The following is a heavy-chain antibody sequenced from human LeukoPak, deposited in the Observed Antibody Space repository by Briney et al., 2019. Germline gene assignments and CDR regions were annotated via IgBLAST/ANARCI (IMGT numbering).Heavy chain of an antibody. CDR1: GFTFSSYS. V-gene: IGHV3-21*01. CDR2: ISSSSSYI. D-gene: IGHD3-10*01. J-gene: IGHJ4*02. CDR3: ARVSDYYGSGSSNRPSDY. Sequence: GGSLRLSCAASGFTFSSYSMNSVRQAPGKGLEWVSYISSSSSYIYYADSVKGRFTISRDYAKNSLYLQMNSLRAEDTAVYYCARVSDYYGSGSSNRPSDYWGQGTLVTVSS.